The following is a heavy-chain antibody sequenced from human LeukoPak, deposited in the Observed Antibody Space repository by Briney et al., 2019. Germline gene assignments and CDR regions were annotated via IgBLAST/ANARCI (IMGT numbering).Heavy chain of an antibody. CDR1: GFTFSSYA. V-gene: IGHV3-30*04. J-gene: IGHJ4*02. CDR2: ISYDGSNK. D-gene: IGHD3-22*01. CDR3: ARAASYYDSSGTVPDYFDY. Sequence: QTGGSLRLSCAASGFTFSSYAMHWVRQAPGKGLEWVAVISYDGSNKYYADSVKGRFTISRDNSKNTLYLQMDSLRAEDTAVYYCARAASYYDSSGTVPDYFDYWGQGTLVTVSS.